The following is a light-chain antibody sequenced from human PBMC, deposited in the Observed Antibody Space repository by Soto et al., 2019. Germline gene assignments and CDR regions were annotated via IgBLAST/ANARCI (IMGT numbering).Light chain of an antibody. CDR3: QQYNNWSTRT. V-gene: IGKV3D-15*01. CDR2: AAX. CDR1: NSGSRN. Sequence: IVLTQSPDTLAVSPGDVAPLCXWASNSGSRNLAWYQQKGGQXTRIIXXAAXTRATGVPARFSGSGSGREFTLTLSSLQSEDFAVYYCQQYNNWSTRTFGQGTRLEIK. J-gene: IGKJ5*01.